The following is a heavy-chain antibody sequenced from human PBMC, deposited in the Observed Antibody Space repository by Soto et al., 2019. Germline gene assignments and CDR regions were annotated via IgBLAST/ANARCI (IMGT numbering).Heavy chain of an antibody. CDR2: ISSSSTI. D-gene: IGHD6-13*01. J-gene: IGHJ4*02. CDR1: GFTFSSYS. Sequence: GGSLRLSCAASGFTFSSYSMNWVRQAPGKGLEWVSYISSSSTIYYADSVRGRFTISRDNAKNSLYLQMNSLRDEDTAVYYCARDRLYSSSWNDYWGQGTLVTVSS. CDR3: ARDRLYSSSWNDY. V-gene: IGHV3-48*02.